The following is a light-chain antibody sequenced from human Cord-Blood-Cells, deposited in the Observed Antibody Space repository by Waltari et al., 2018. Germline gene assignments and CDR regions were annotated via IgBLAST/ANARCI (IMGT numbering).Light chain of an antibody. CDR3: QQYNSYSST. CDR1: QSISSW. J-gene: IGKJ4*01. CDR2: DAS. Sequence: DIQMTQSPSTLSASVGDRVTITCRASQSISSWLALYQQKPGKAPKLLIYDASSLESGVPSRFSVSGSGTEFTLTISSLQPDDFATYFCQQYNSYSSTFGGGTKVEI. V-gene: IGKV1-5*01.